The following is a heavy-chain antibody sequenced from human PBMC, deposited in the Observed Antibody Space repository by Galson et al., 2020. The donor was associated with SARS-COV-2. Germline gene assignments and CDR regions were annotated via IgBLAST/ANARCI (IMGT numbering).Heavy chain of an antibody. V-gene: IGHV4-30-2*01. CDR3: ASPGLRLYPWSFDY. J-gene: IGHJ4*02. Sequence: ETSETLSLTCAVSGASISSGGYSWSWIRQTPGKGLEWIGYIYHSGATYYNPSLKSRVTIAVDSSKNQFSLKMTSMTASDTAVYYCASPGLRLYPWSFDYWGQGILVTVSS. D-gene: IGHD2-2*02. CDR1: GASISSGGYS. CDR2: IYHSGAT.